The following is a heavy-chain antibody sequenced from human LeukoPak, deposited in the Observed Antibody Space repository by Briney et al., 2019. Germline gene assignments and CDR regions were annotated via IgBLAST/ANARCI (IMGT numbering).Heavy chain of an antibody. CDR3: ARSRGGSSSGVGDNFDH. V-gene: IGHV3-23*01. CDR2: ISGSGGTT. D-gene: IGHD6-6*01. CDR1: GFTFSSYA. J-gene: IGHJ4*02. Sequence: PGGSLRLSCSASGFTFSSYAMSWVRQAPGKGLEWVSAISGSGGTTFYEDSVKGRFTISRDSSKNTLFLQMNSLRAEDTAVYYCARSRGGSSSGVGDNFDHWGQGTLVTVSS.